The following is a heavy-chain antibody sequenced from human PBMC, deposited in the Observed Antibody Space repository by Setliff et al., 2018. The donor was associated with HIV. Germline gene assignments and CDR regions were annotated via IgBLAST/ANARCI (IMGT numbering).Heavy chain of an antibody. J-gene: IGHJ4*02. CDR1: GFTFSIYW. CDR2: IKQDGSEK. CDR3: AREGCGDGTCYAPDL. V-gene: IGHV3-7*01. D-gene: IGHD2-15*01. Sequence: GGSLRLSCAASGFTFSIYWMNWVRQAPGKGLEWVANIKQDGSEKNYVDSVKGRFTISRDNAKNSLYLQMSSLRVEDTAVYYCAREGCGDGTCYAPDLWGQGTLVTVSS.